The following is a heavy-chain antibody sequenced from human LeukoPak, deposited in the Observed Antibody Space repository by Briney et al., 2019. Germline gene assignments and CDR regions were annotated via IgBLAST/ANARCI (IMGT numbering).Heavy chain of an antibody. CDR3: ATDETQGNDYVWGSYRYNAFDI. V-gene: IGHV1-24*01. CDR2: FDPEDGET. J-gene: IGHJ3*02. CDR1: GYTLTELS. D-gene: IGHD3-16*02. Sequence: ASVKVSCKVSGYTLTELSTHWVRQAPGKGLEWMGGFDPEDGETIYAQKFQGRVTMTEDTSTDTAYMELSSLRSEDTAVYYCATDETQGNDYVWGSYRYNAFDIWGQGTMVTVSS.